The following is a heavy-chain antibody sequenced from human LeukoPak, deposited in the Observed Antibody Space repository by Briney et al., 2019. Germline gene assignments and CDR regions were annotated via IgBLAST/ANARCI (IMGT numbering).Heavy chain of an antibody. J-gene: IGHJ4*02. D-gene: IGHD3-9*01. Sequence: SLRLSRAASLFTLTGNAMSSVPQSRGPGLKYGTAMRSTSSSTYYGDSVKGRPPNTRDNSKNTPYLKKNSLRAEDTAVYDCAKVRSDYYDILTGNYNPLFDCWGEGTLVIVS. CDR1: LFTLTGNA. CDR2: MRSTSSST. CDR3: AKVRSDYYDILTGNYNPLFDC. V-gene: IGHV3-23*01.